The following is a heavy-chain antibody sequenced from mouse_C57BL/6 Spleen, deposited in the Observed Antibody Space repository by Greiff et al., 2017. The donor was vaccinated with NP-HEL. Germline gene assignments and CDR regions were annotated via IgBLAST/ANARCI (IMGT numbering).Heavy chain of an antibody. CDR3: ARPSANWDVKGFAY. CDR1: GFTFSDYG. D-gene: IGHD4-1*01. CDR2: ISSGSSTI. Sequence: EVQGVESGGGLVKPGGSLKLSCAASGFTFSDYGMHWVRQAPEKGLEWVAYISSGSSTIYYADTVKGRFTISRDNAKNTLFLQMTSLRSEDTAMYYCARPSANWDVKGFAYWGQRTLVTVSA. V-gene: IGHV5-17*01. J-gene: IGHJ3*01.